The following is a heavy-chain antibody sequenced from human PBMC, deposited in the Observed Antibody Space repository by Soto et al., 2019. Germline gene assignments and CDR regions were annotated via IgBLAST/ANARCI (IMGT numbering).Heavy chain of an antibody. CDR1: GGSISSYY. Sequence: SETLSLTCTVSGGSISSYYWSWIRQPPGKGLEWIGYIYHTGSTNYNPSLKSRVTISVDTSKNQFSLKLSSVTAADTAVYYCARDYHCSGGSCYSSWFDPWGQGTLVTVSS. J-gene: IGHJ5*02. CDR3: ARDYHCSGGSCYSSWFDP. CDR2: IYHTGST. D-gene: IGHD2-15*01. V-gene: IGHV4-59*01.